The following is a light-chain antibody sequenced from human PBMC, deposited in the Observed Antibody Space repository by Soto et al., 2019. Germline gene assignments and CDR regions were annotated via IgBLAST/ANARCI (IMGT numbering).Light chain of an antibody. CDR2: GAS. CDR3: QQYDSYSSGP. Sequence: IQMTQSPSSLSTSLGDRVTITCRASQGISNFLAWYQQKPGKVPSLLIYGASTLQSGVPSRFSGSGSGTDFTLTISNLQPDDFATYYCQQYDSYSSGPFGQGTKVDIK. J-gene: IGKJ1*01. V-gene: IGKV1-27*01. CDR1: QGISNF.